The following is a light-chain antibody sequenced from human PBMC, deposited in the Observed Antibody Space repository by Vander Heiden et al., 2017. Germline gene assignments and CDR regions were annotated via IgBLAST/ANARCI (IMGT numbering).Light chain of an antibody. Sequence: QAALTQPAAVSGGGGQPTTRSCTGTSRDVGGYNCDSWYQQHRGTTPKLMIYEVSNLPSGVSNRFSGSKSGNTASLTISGLQAEDEADYYCSSYTSSSTLNVFGTGTKVTVL. CDR1: SRDVGGYNC. J-gene: IGLJ1*01. CDR2: EVS. CDR3: SSYTSSSTLNV. V-gene: IGLV2-14*01.